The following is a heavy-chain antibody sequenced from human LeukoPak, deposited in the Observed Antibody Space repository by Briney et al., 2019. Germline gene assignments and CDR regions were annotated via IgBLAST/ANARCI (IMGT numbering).Heavy chain of an antibody. CDR1: GYSFTSYW. CDR3: ARHGSDYGDYDLDY. J-gene: IGHJ4*02. V-gene: IGHV5-51*01. D-gene: IGHD4-17*01. CDR2: IYPGESDT. Sequence: GGYRKISFKGSGYSFTSYWIGWGRRRPGKGVEWRGIIYPGESDTRYSTSFQGQVNISAEKSISTAYLQWSSLKASDTAMYYCARHGSDYGDYDLDYWGQGTLVTVSS.